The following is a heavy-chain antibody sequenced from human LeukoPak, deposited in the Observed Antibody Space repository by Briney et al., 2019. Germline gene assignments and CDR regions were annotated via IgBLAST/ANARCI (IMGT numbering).Heavy chain of an antibody. CDR2: INHSGST. Sequence: SETLSLTCAVSGGSFSGYYWSWIRQPPGKGLEWIGEINHSGSTNYNPSLKSRVTISVDTSKNQFSLKLSSVTAADTAVYYCARGGDWMFDYWGQGNLVTVSS. CDR3: ARGGDWMFDY. V-gene: IGHV4-34*01. CDR1: GGSFSGYY. D-gene: IGHD3/OR15-3a*01. J-gene: IGHJ4*02.